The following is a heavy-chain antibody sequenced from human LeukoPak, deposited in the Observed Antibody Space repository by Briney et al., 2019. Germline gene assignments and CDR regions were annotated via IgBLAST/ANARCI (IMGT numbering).Heavy chain of an antibody. CDR2: VNGDGSST. J-gene: IGHJ4*02. V-gene: IGHV3-74*01. Sequence: GGSLRLSCAASGFTFGNYSVHWVRQAPGKGPVWVSRVNGDGSSTTYADSVKGRFTITRDNAKNTLYLQMNSLRAEDTAVYYCVRGGRSGTFDYWGQGTLVTVSS. CDR3: VRGGRSGTFDY. D-gene: IGHD3-10*01. CDR1: GFTFGNYS.